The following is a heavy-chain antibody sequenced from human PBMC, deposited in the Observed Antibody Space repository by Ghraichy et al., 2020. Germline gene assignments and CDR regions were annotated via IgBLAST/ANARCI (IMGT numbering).Heavy chain of an antibody. Sequence: GGSLRLSCAASGFPFSDYYMAWVRQAPGKGLDWVAYISGSGSPIYYADSVKGRFTISRDNAKNSFYLQMNSLRAEDTAVYYCARDYVGHFHDWDQGTLVTVSS. J-gene: IGHJ1*01. CDR1: GFPFSDYY. CDR2: ISGSGSPI. D-gene: IGHD3-10*02. V-gene: IGHV3-11*01. CDR3: ARDYVGHFHD.